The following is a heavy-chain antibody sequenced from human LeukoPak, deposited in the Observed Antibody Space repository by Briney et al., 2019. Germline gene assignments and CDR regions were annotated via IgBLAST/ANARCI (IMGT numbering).Heavy chain of an antibody. Sequence: PSETLSLTCTVSGGSISSYYWSWIRQPPGKGLEWIGYIYYSGSTNYNPSLKSRVTISVDTSKNQFSLKLSSVTAADTAVYYCARNYYDSSGYPFDYWGQGTLVTVSS. CDR2: IYYSGST. CDR3: ARNYYDSSGYPFDY. CDR1: GGSISSYY. J-gene: IGHJ4*02. V-gene: IGHV4-59*08. D-gene: IGHD3-22*01.